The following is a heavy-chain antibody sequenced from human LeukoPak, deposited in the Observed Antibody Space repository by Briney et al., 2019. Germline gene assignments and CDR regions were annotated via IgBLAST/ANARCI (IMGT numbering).Heavy chain of an antibody. D-gene: IGHD6-13*01. CDR3: ARHRNSSWYVVIDIDY. V-gene: IGHV4-4*02. CDR2: IYHSGST. Sequence: PSETLSLTCAVFGGSISSSNWWSWVRQPPGKGLEWIGEIYHSGSTNYNPSLKSRVTISVDTSKNQFSLKLSSVTAADTAVYYCARHRNSSWYVVIDIDYWGQGTLVTVSS. CDR1: GGSISSSNW. J-gene: IGHJ4*02.